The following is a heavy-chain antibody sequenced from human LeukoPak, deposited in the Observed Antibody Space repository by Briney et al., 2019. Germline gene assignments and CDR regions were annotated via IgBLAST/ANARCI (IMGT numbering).Heavy chain of an antibody. V-gene: IGHV3-30*02. CDR3: AKAGYYDSSGYYENYYYYYMDV. D-gene: IGHD3-22*01. Sequence: GGSLRLSCAASGFTFSSYGMHWVRQAPGKGLEWVAFIRYDGSNKVYGDSVKGRFTISTEHSKNTLYLQINSLRAEDTAVYYCAKAGYYDSSGYYENYYYYYMDVWGKGTTVTVSS. J-gene: IGHJ6*03. CDR2: IRYDGSNK. CDR1: GFTFSSYG.